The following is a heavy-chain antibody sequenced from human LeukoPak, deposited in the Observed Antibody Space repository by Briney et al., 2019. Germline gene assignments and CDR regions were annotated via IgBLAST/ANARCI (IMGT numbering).Heavy chain of an antibody. CDR3: ARGRRWLEFGKELDC. Sequence: PSETLSLTCTVSGGSISSFYWSWIRQPPGKGLEWIGYIYYGGSTDYNPSLKSRVTISIDTSKNQFSLKLSSVTAADTAVYYCARGRRWLEFGKELDCWGQGTLVTVSS. J-gene: IGHJ4*02. V-gene: IGHV4-59*01. CDR1: GGSISSFY. CDR2: IYYGGST. D-gene: IGHD5-24*01.